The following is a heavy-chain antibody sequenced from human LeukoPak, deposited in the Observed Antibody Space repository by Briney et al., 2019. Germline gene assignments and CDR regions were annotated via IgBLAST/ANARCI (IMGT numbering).Heavy chain of an antibody. CDR2: FHYSGST. Sequence: SETLSLTCTVSGYSISSAYYWGWIRQSPGKGLEWIGSFHYSGSTSYNPSLKSRVTISVDTSKNQFSLKLSSVTAADTAVYYCARDLLNHIEPYYYMDVWGKGTTVTVSS. V-gene: IGHV4-38-2*02. J-gene: IGHJ6*03. CDR1: GYSISSAYY. D-gene: IGHD1-14*01. CDR3: ARDLLNHIEPYYYMDV.